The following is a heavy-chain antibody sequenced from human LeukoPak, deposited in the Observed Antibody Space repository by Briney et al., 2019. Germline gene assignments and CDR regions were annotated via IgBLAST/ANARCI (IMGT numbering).Heavy chain of an antibody. J-gene: IGHJ4*02. D-gene: IGHD5-12*01. V-gene: IGHV3-74*01. CDR3: ARGGYSGYDGTFDY. CDR1: GFTFSSYW. CDR2: INSDGSST. Sequence: PGGSLRLSCAASGFTFSSYWMHWVRHAPGKGLVWVSRINSDGSSTSYADSVKGRFTISRDNAKNTLYLQMNSLRAEDTAVYYCARGGYSGYDGTFDYWGQGTLVTVSS.